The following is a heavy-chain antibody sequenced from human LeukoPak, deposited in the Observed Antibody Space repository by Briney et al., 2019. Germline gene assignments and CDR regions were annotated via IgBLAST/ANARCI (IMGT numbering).Heavy chain of an antibody. V-gene: IGHV4-59*08. D-gene: IGHD1-26*01. J-gene: IGHJ3*02. CDR3: ARRGVGATTWDAFDI. CDR2: VNYSGST. Sequence: SETLSLTCTVSGASISTYYWSWIRQPPGKGLEWIGYVNYSGSTNYSPSLESRVTISLDTSKNQFSLQLSSVTAADTAVYYCARRGVGATTWDAFDIWGQGTLVTVSS. CDR1: GASISTYY.